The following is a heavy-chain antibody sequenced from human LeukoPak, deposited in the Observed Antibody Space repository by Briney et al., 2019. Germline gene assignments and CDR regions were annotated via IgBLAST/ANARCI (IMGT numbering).Heavy chain of an antibody. CDR1: GGSFSGYY. V-gene: IGHV4-34*01. Sequence: SETLSLTCAVYGGSFSGYYWSWIRQPPGKGLEWIGEINHSGSTNYNPSLKSRVTISVDTSKNQFSLKLSSVTAADTAVYYCARLGFEEQWLVEGFAFDIWGQGTMVTVSS. CDR2: INHSGST. CDR3: ARLGFEEQWLVEGFAFDI. J-gene: IGHJ3*02. D-gene: IGHD6-19*01.